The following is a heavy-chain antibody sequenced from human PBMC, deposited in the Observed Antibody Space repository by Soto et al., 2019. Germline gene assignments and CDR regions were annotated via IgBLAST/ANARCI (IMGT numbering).Heavy chain of an antibody. D-gene: IGHD6-19*01. CDR3: ARDRVTSGWLVRGGHYCYGVDV. J-gene: IGHJ6*02. V-gene: IGHV1-18*01. Sequence: ASVQDSFPASGYTFTRDGIRWVRQAPGQGLEWMGWISAYNGNTNYAQKLQGRVTRTTDTSTSTAYMELRSLRSDDTAVYYCARDRVTSGWLVRGGHYCYGVDVWGQGTTGTGSS. CDR2: ISAYNGNT. CDR1: GYTFTRDG.